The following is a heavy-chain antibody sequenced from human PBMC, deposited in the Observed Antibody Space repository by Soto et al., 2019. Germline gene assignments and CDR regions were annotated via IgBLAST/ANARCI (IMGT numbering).Heavy chain of an antibody. Sequence: GGSLRLSCAASGFTFSSYSMNWVRQAPGKGLEWVSYISSSSSTIYYADSVKGRFTISRDNAKNSLYLQMNSLRDEDTAVYYCARDGMGRGSYRRVYGPRWFDPWGQGTLDTVSS. D-gene: IGHD1-26*01. CDR3: ARDGMGRGSYRRVYGPRWFDP. J-gene: IGHJ5*02. CDR1: GFTFSSYS. CDR2: ISSSSSTI. V-gene: IGHV3-48*02.